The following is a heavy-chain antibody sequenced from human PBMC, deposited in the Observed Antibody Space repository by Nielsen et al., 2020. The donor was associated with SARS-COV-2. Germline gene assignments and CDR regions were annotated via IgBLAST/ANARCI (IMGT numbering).Heavy chain of an antibody. Sequence: SETLSLTCTVSGGSISSYYWSWIRQPPGKGLEWIGEINHSGSTNYNPSLKSRVTISVDTSKNQFSLKLSSVTAADTAVYYCARERYSYGPYYYYYGMDVWGQGTTVTVSS. CDR1: GGSISSYY. D-gene: IGHD5-18*01. CDR3: ARERYSYGPYYYYYGMDV. V-gene: IGHV4-34*01. J-gene: IGHJ6*02. CDR2: INHSGST.